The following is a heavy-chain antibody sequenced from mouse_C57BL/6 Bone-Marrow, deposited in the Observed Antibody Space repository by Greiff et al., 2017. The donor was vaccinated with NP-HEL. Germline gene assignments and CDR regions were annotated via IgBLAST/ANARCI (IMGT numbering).Heavy chain of an antibody. D-gene: IGHD1-1*01. Sequence: QVQLQQPGAELVKPGASVKLSCKASGYTFTSYWMHWVKQRPGRGLEWMGRIDPNRGGTKYNEKFKSKATLTVDKPSSTAYMQLSSLTSEDSAVYYCARGYYYGSSPWFAYWGQGTLVTVSA. CDR2: IDPNRGGT. V-gene: IGHV1-72*01. CDR1: GYTFTSYW. J-gene: IGHJ3*01. CDR3: ARGYYYGSSPWFAY.